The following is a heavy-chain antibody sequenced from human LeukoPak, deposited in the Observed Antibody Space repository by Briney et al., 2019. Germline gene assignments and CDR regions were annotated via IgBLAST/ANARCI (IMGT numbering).Heavy chain of an antibody. J-gene: IGHJ4*02. Sequence: ASVKVSCKASGYTFTXYYMHWVRQAPGQXXXWMGWXNXNSGGTNYAQKFQGRVTMTRDTSISTAYMELSRLRSDDTAVYYCVRAIYCSGGSCYGGVFYYWGQGTLVTVSS. V-gene: IGHV1-2*02. CDR2: XNXNSGGT. CDR1: GYTFTXYY. CDR3: VRAIYCSGGSCYGGVFYY. D-gene: IGHD2-15*01.